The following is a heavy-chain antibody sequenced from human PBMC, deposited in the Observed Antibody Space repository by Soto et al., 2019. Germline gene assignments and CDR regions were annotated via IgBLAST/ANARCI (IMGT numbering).Heavy chain of an antibody. CDR3: AKDRRAGGNYGFYSDF. CDR1: GFTFSSFG. CDR2: SSATGAGT. J-gene: IGHJ4*02. D-gene: IGHD1-7*01. V-gene: IGHV3-23*01. Sequence: EVQLLASGGGLVQPGGSLRLSCAASGFTFSSFGMTWVRPAPGKGLEWVSFSSATGAGTYYADSVKGRFTISRDNSKNTLYLQMTSLRADDTAVYYCAKDRRAGGNYGFYSDFWGQGALVIVSS.